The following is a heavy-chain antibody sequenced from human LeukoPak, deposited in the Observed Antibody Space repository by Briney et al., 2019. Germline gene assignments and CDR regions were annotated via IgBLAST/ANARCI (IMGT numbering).Heavy chain of an antibody. CDR3: AREDVVVVAATYAFDI. D-gene: IGHD2-15*01. J-gene: IGHJ3*02. Sequence: ASVKVSCKASGYTFTGYYMHWVRQAPGQGLEWMGWINPNSGGTNYAQKFQGRVTMTRDTSISTAYMELSRLRSDDTAVYYCAREDVVVVAATYAFDIWGQGTMVTVSS. CDR1: GYTFTGYY. CDR2: INPNSGGT. V-gene: IGHV1-2*02.